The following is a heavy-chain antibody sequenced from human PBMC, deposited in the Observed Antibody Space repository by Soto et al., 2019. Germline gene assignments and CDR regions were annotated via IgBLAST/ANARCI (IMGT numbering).Heavy chain of an antibody. Sequence: QVQLVESGGGVVQPGRSLRLSCAASGFTFSSYGMHWVRQAPGKGLEWVAVISYDGSEKYYAVSVKGRFTISRDNSKNTLYLQMNSLRAEDTAVYYCAKVAVTTSLSYFDYWGQGTLVPVSS. CDR2: ISYDGSEK. D-gene: IGHD4-17*01. V-gene: IGHV3-30*18. CDR1: GFTFSSYG. CDR3: AKVAVTTSLSYFDY. J-gene: IGHJ4*02.